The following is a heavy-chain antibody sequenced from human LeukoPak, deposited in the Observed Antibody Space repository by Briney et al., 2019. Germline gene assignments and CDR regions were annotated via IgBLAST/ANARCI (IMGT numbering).Heavy chain of an antibody. CDR1: GVSISSGSYY. V-gene: IGHV4-61*02. CDR2: IYTSGGT. CDR3: ARAYYDFGSGYSVDV. J-gene: IGHJ6*04. D-gene: IGHD3-3*01. Sequence: PSETLSLTCTVSGVSISSGSYYWIWMRQPAGKGLEWIGRIYTSGGTNYNPSLKSRVTISVDTSKNQFSLKLSSVTDADTALYYCARAYYDFGSGYSVDVWGKGTTVTVSS.